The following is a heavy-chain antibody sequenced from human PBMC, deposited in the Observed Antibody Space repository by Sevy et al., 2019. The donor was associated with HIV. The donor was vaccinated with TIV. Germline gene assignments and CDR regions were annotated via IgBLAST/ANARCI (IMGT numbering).Heavy chain of an antibody. Sequence: GGSLRLSCAASGFSFSKYGMHWVRQAPGKGLEWVAVISSDGSDRDYADSVKGRFTIPRDNSKDTLYLQMNSLRADDTAVYFWVNSWGRYGGSSWIYYYYGMDVWGQGTTVTVSS. CDR1: GFSFSKYG. CDR2: ISSDGSDR. V-gene: IGHV3-30*18. J-gene: IGHJ6*02. D-gene: IGHD6-13*01. CDR3: VNSWGRYGGSSWIYYYYGMDV.